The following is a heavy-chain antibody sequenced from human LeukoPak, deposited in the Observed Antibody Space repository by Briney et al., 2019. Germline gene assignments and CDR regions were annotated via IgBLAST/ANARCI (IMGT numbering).Heavy chain of an antibody. CDR2: IGSKNGDT. V-gene: IGHV1-2*02. Sequence: GASVKVSCKASGYTFTAYAMHWVRQAPGQGLEWMGWIGSKNGDTKYAQEFQSRLTISRDTSIGIAYMELRSLISDDTAVYYCASEAYCSGGRCSLQRVASWGQGTPVTVSS. CDR1: GYTFTAYA. CDR3: ASEAYCSGGRCSLQRVAS. J-gene: IGHJ4*02. D-gene: IGHD2-15*01.